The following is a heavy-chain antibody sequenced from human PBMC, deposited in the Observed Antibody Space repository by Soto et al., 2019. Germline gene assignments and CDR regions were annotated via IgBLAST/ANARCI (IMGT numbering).Heavy chain of an antibody. CDR3: AYVHGYAHYGLDV. D-gene: IGHD2-15*01. V-gene: IGHV3-74*01. CDR2: INSYGSST. Sequence: PLVCLRLSCAASGVTLRSYWVHLSRQAPGKGLVWVSRINSYGSSTSYSDSVNGRFTISRDNAKNTLYLQMNSLRADDTAVYYCAYVHGYAHYGLDVWGPGTTVTVSS. CDR1: GVTLRSYW. J-gene: IGHJ6*02.